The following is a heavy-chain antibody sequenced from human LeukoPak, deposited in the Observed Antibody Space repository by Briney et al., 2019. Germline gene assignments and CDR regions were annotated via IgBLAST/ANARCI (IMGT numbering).Heavy chain of an antibody. CDR1: GFTFSSYG. V-gene: IGHV3-30*03. J-gene: IGHJ4*02. D-gene: IGHD3-3*01. CDR2: ISYDGSNK. CDR3: ARVADDFWSGYYYFDY. Sequence: PGGSLRLFCAASGFTFSSYGMHWVRQAPGKGLEWVAVISYDGSNKYYADSVKGRFTISRDNSKNTLYLQMNSLRAEDTAVYYCARVADDFWSGYYYFDYWGQGTLVTVSS.